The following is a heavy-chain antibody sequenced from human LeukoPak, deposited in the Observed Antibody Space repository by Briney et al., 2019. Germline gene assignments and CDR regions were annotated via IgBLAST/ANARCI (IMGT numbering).Heavy chain of an antibody. Sequence: PGGSLRLSCAASGFTFSSYWMSWVRQAPGKGLEWVANIKQDGSEKYYVDSVKGRFTISRDNAKNSLYLQMNSLRAEDTAVYYCARATTVAIPAFDIWGQGTMVTVSS. J-gene: IGHJ3*02. D-gene: IGHD4-23*01. CDR1: GFTFSSYW. CDR3: ARATTVAIPAFDI. CDR2: IKQDGSEK. V-gene: IGHV3-7*01.